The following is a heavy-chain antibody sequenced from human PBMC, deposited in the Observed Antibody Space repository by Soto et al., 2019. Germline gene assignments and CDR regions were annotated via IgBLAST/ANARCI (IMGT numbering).Heavy chain of an antibody. V-gene: IGHV3-23*01. J-gene: IGHJ3*02. CDR2: VTADGGT. D-gene: IGHD2-15*01. CDR1: GFTVSSHA. Sequence: EVQVLESGGGLVQPGGSLRLSCEGSGFTVSSHAMTWIRQAPGKGPEWVSTVTADGGTYYADSVKGRFAISRDTSENTRYLQMNSLGAEDTAAYYCAPQVSCSGGSCQYDAFAIRGQGTMVTFSS. CDR3: APQVSCSGGSCQYDAFAI.